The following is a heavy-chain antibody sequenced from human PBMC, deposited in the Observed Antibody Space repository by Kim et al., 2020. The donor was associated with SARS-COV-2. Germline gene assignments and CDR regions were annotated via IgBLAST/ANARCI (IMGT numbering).Heavy chain of an antibody. CDR3: ARDPGRGGSGALAPGGDY. J-gene: IGHJ4*02. V-gene: IGHV1-18*04. D-gene: IGHD3-10*01. Sequence: ASVKVSCKASGYTFTSYGISWVRQAPGQGLEWMGWISAYNGNTNYAQKLQGRVTMTTDTSTSTAYMELRSLRSDDTAVYYCARDPGRGGSGALAPGGDYWGQGTLVTVSS. CDR2: ISAYNGNT. CDR1: GYTFTSYG.